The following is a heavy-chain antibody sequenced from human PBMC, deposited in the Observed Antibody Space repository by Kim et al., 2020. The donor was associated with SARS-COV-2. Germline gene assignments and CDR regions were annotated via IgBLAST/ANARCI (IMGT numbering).Heavy chain of an antibody. Sequence: SGPTLVNPTQTLTLTCTFSGFSLTSSGVGVGWIRQPPGKALEWLALIDWEDDKTYSPFLKNRLTITKDTSKNQVLLTMTNMDPVDTATYYCAHSLLWFGKLNWFDPWGQGILVTVPS. CDR3: AHSLLWFGKLNWFDP. V-gene: IGHV2-5*02. CDR2: IDWEDDK. J-gene: IGHJ5*02. CDR1: GFSLTSSGVG. D-gene: IGHD3-10*01.